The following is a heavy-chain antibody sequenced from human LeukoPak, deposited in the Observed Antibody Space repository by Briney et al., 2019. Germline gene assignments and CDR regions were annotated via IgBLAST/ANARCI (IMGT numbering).Heavy chain of an antibody. CDR1: GFTVSSNY. V-gene: IGHV3-23*01. D-gene: IGHD2-2*01. CDR2: ISGSGGST. Sequence: GGSLRLSCAASGFTVSSNYMSWVRQAPGKGLEWVSAISGSGGSTYYADSVKGRFTISRDNAKNSLYLQMNSLRAEDTALYYCAKDKYQLLHVAFDIWGQGTMVTVSS. J-gene: IGHJ3*02. CDR3: AKDKYQLLHVAFDI.